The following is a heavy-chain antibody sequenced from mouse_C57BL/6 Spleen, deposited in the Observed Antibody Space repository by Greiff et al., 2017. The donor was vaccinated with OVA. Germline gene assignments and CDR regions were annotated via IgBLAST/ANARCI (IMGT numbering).Heavy chain of an antibody. J-gene: IGHJ4*01. D-gene: IGHD1-1*01. V-gene: IGHV1-53*01. Sequence: QVQLQQPGTELVKPGASVKLSCKASGYTFTSYWMHWVKQRPGQGLEWIGNINPSHGGPNYNEKFKSKATLTVDKSSSTAYMQLSSLPSEDSAVSYCARRCYGSSYVPNYYAMDYWGQGTSVTVSA. CDR3: ARRCYGSSYVPNYYAMDY. CDR1: GYTFTSYW. CDR2: INPSHGGP.